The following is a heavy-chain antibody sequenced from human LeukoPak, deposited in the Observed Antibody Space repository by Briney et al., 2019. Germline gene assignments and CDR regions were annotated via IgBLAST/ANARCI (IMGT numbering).Heavy chain of an antibody. CDR1: GYTFTGYY. J-gene: IGHJ6*02. CDR3: ARDRSGYSSSRTRTYYYYGMDV. D-gene: IGHD6-13*01. Sequence: ASVTVSCKASGYTFTGYYIHWVRQAPGQGLEWMGIINPSGGGTSYAQKFQGRVTMTRDTSTSTVYMEVSSLRSEDTAVYYCARDRSGYSSSRTRTYYYYGMDVWGQGTTVTVSS. V-gene: IGHV1-46*01. CDR2: INPSGGGT.